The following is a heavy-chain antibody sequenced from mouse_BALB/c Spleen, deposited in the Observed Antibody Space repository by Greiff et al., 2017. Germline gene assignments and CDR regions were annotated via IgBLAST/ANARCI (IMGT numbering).Heavy chain of an antibody. V-gene: IGHV5-6*02. D-gene: IGHD1-1*01. Sequence: DVMLVESGGDLVKPGGSLKLSCAASGFTFSSYGMSWVRQTPDKRLEWVATISSGGSYTYYPDSVKGRFTISRDNAKNTLYLQMSSLKSEDTAMYYCARRSTTVAYYFDYWGQGTTLTVSS. CDR2: ISSGGSYT. CDR1: GFTFSSYG. J-gene: IGHJ2*01. CDR3: ARRSTTVAYYFDY.